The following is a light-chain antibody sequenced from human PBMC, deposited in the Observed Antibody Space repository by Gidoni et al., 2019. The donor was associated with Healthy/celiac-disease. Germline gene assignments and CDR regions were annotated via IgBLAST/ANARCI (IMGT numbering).Light chain of an antibody. CDR3: QQRSNWPPET. V-gene: IGKV3-11*01. CDR2: DAS. Sequence: DIVLTQPPATLSLSPGERATLSRRASQSVSSYLAWYQQKPGQAPRLLIYDASIRATDIPARFSGSGSGTGFTLTISSLEPEDFAVYYCQQRSNWPPETFXGXTKVEIK. CDR1: QSVSSY. J-gene: IGKJ4*01.